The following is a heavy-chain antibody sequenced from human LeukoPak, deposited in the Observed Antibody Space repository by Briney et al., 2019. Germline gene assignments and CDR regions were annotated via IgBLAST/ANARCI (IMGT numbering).Heavy chain of an antibody. D-gene: IGHD1-26*01. CDR2: INPSGGST. Sequence: ASVKVSCKASGYTFTSYYMHWVRQAPGQGLEWMGIINPSGGSTSYAQKFQGRVTITADKSTSTAYMELSSLRSEDTAVYYCARGVGATMVYYYYYMDVWGKGTTVTVSS. J-gene: IGHJ6*03. CDR1: GYTFTSYY. V-gene: IGHV1-46*01. CDR3: ARGVGATMVYYYYYMDV.